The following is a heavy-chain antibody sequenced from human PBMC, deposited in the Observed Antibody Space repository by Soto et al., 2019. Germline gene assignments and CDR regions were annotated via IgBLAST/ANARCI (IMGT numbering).Heavy chain of an antibody. J-gene: IGHJ6*02. Sequence: SVKVSFKASGGTFSSYAISWLRQAPGQGLEWMGGIIPIFGTANYAQKFQGRVTITADESTSTAYMELSSLRSEDTAVYYCARDTYYYGSGTPSSYYYYGMDVWGQGTTVTVSS. D-gene: IGHD3-10*01. CDR1: GGTFSSYA. CDR2: IIPIFGTA. V-gene: IGHV1-69*13. CDR3: ARDTYYYGSGTPSSYYYYGMDV.